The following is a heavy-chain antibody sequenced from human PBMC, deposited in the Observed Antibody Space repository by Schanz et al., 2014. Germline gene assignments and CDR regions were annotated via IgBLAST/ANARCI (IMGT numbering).Heavy chain of an antibody. CDR1: GYTFTNYG. D-gene: IGHD6-13*01. CDR3: ARDNLVSSSWYNYYGMDV. J-gene: IGHJ6*02. Sequence: QVRLVQSGAELKMPGATVKVSCETSGYTFTNYGVSWVRQAPGQGLEWVAWISPYNGNTAYAQNLKGRVRMTTDTSTATAYMELRSLTSDDTAVYYCARDNLVSSSWYNYYGMDVWGQGTTVTVSS. V-gene: IGHV1-18*01. CDR2: ISPYNGNT.